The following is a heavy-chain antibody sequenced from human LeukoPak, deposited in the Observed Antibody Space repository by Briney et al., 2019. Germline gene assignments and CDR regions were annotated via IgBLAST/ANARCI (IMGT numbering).Heavy chain of an antibody. J-gene: IGHJ4*02. CDR3: AKRSSGQRPYYFDH. V-gene: IGHV3-23*01. Sequence: GGSLRLSCSASGFTFSSYVMSWVRQAPWKGLEWVSAITGSGGSTYHADSVKGRFTISRDKSKNTLYLQMNSRRAEDKALYYCAKRSSGQRPYYFDHLGQGSLVRVS. CDR2: ITGSGGST. D-gene: IGHD3-10*01. CDR1: GFTFSSYV.